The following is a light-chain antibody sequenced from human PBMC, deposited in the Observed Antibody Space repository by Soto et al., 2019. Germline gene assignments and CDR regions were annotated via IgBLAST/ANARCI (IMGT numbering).Light chain of an antibody. J-gene: IGLJ1*01. CDR1: SRDVTDSDS. CDR3: VSYTDTGTYV. V-gene: IGLV2-14*03. CDR2: DFT. Sequence: QSVLTQPASVSGSPGQSVTISCAGASRDVTDSDSVSWYQHRPGEAPELKILDFTYRPSGVSDRFSGSLSADTASLTISGLQVEDEGDYYCVSYTDTGTYVFGPRTKVTVL.